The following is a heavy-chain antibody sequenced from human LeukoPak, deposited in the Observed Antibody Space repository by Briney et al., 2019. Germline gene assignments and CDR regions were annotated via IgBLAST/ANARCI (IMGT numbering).Heavy chain of an antibody. CDR2: IYYSGST. V-gene: IGHV4-38-2*02. J-gene: IGHJ3*02. CDR1: GYSISSGYY. CDR3: DTISIIGAFDI. Sequence: PSETLSLTCTVSGYSISSGYYWGWIRQPPGKGLEWIGNIYYSGSTYYKPSLKSRVTISVDTSKNHFSLKLSSVTAADTAVYYCDTISIIGAFDIWGQGTMVTVSS. D-gene: IGHD3-3*01.